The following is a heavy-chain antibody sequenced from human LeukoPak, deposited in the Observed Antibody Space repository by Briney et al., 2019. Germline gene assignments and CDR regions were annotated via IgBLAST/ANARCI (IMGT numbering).Heavy chain of an antibody. J-gene: IGHJ4*02. V-gene: IGHV3-9*01. CDR3: AKGKRMIVVAPFDY. Sequence: GGSLRLSCAASGFTFDDYAMHWVRQAPGKGLEWVSGISWNSDSIGYADSVKGRYTISRDNAKNSLYLQMNSLRAEDTALYYCAKGKRMIVVAPFDYWGQGTLVTVSS. D-gene: IGHD3-22*01. CDR1: GFTFDDYA. CDR2: ISWNSDSI.